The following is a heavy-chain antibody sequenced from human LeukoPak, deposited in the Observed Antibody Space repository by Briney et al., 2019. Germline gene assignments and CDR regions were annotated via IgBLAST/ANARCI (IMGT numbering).Heavy chain of an antibody. Sequence: GESLRISCKGSGYSFTSYWISWVRQMPGKGLEWMGRIDPSDSYTNYSPSFQGHVTISADKSISTAYLQWSSLKASDTAMYYCARQYGSGSYPHYLDYWGQGTLVTVSS. CDR3: ARQYGSGSYPHYLDY. CDR1: GYSFTSYW. D-gene: IGHD3-10*01. V-gene: IGHV5-10-1*01. CDR2: IDPSDSYT. J-gene: IGHJ4*02.